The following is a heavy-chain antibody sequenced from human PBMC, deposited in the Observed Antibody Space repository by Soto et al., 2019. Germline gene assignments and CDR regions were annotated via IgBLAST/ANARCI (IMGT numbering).Heavy chain of an antibody. Sequence: QVQLVESGGGVVQPGRSLRLSCVASGFDFSTYGMHWVRQAPGKGLEWVAVIWYDGSNKYYADSVRGRFIISRDNSKNTLFLQLNSLRDEDTAVYYCARAVGPFDYWGQGTLVTVSS. J-gene: IGHJ4*02. CDR1: GFDFSTYG. D-gene: IGHD1-26*01. V-gene: IGHV3-33*01. CDR2: IWYDGSNK. CDR3: ARAVGPFDY.